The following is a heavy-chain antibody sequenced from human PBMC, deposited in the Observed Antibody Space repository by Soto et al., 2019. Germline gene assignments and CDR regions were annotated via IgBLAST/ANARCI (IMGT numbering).Heavy chain of an antibody. V-gene: IGHV1-18*01. CDR1: GYSFTTSG. D-gene: IGHD4-4*01. Sequence: QVQLVQSGAEVKKPGASVKVSCKASGYSFTTSGITWVRQAPGQGLEWMGWISTYNGNTNYAQKLQDRVTQTTDTSTSTAYMELRRLRSDDTAVYYCARRLYSDYDYWGQGTLVTVSS. J-gene: IGHJ4*02. CDR3: ARRLYSDYDY. CDR2: ISTYNGNT.